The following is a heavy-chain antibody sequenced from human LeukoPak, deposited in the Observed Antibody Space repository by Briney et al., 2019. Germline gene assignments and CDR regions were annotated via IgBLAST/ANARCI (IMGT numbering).Heavy chain of an antibody. Sequence: SETLSLTWAVYGGSFSGYYWTWIRQPPGKGLEWIGEINHSGSTNYNPSLKSRVTISVDTSKNQFSLKLSSVTAADTAVYYCARGGGYNWFDPWGQGTLVTVSS. CDR3: ARGGGYNWFDP. CDR2: INHSGST. V-gene: IGHV4-34*01. CDR1: GGSFSGYY. J-gene: IGHJ5*02.